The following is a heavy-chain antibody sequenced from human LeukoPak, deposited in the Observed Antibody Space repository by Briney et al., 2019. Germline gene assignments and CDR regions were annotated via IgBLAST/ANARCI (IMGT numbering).Heavy chain of an antibody. CDR2: ISSSSSYI. J-gene: IGHJ3*02. CDR1: GFTFSSYS. CDR3: ARGMITFGGVTGDAFDI. D-gene: IGHD3-16*01. V-gene: IGHV3-21*01. Sequence: GGSLRLSCAASGFTFSSYSMNWVRQAPGKGLEWVSSISSSSSYIYYADSVKGRFTISRDNAKNSLYLQTNSLRAEDTAVYYCARGMITFGGVTGDAFDIWGQGTMVTVSS.